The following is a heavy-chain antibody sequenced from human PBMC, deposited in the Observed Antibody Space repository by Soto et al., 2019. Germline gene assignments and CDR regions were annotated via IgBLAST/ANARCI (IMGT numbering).Heavy chain of an antibody. CDR2: INPNSGGT. Sequence: GASVKVSCKASGYTCTGYYMHWVLQAPGQGLEWMGWINPNSGGTNYAQKFQGRVTMTRDTSISTAYMELSRLRSDDTAVYYCARDSAGVNWFDPWGQGTLVTVSS. CDR3: ARDSAGVNWFDP. D-gene: IGHD3-10*01. J-gene: IGHJ5*02. V-gene: IGHV1-2*02. CDR1: GYTCTGYY.